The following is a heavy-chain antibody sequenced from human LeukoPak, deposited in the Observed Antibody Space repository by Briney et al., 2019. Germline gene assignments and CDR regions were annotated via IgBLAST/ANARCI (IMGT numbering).Heavy chain of an antibody. J-gene: IGHJ4*02. CDR2: ISSSGSTI. V-gene: IGHV3-11*04. D-gene: IGHD4-23*01. CDR1: GFTFSVYY. Sequence: PGGSLRLSCAASGFTFSVYYMSWIRQAPGKGLEWVSYISSSGSTIYYADSVKGRFTISRDNAKNPLYLQMNSLRAEDTAVYYCARETDYGGNLPGTYIFDYWGQGTLVTVSS. CDR3: ARETDYGGNLPGTYIFDY.